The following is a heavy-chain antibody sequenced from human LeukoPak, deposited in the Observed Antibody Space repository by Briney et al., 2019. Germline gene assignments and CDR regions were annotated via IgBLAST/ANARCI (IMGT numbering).Heavy chain of an antibody. Sequence: GGSLRLSCAASGFTFSDYYMSWIRQAPGKGLEWASYISSSGSTIYYADSVKGRFTISRDNAKNSLYLQMNSLRAEDTAVYYCARDLFSSSSNDPINYFDYWGQGTLVTVSS. CDR3: ARDLFSSSSNDPINYFDY. D-gene: IGHD6-6*01. CDR1: GFTFSDYY. CDR2: ISSSGSTI. V-gene: IGHV3-11*01. J-gene: IGHJ4*02.